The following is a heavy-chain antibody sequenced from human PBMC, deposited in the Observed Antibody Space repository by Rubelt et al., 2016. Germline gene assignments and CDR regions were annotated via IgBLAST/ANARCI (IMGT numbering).Heavy chain of an antibody. J-gene: IGHJ4*02. CDR1: GFTFSSYG. V-gene: IGHV3-33*03. CDR3: ARLGSGWGLDY. CDR2: IWYDGSNK. D-gene: IGHD6-19*01. Sequence: QVQLVESGGGVVQPGRSLRLSCAVSGFTFSSYGMDWVRQAPGKGLEWVAVIWYDGSNKYYADSVKGRFTISRDNSKNTLYLQMNSLRAEDTAVYYCARLGSGWGLDYWGQGTLLTVSS.